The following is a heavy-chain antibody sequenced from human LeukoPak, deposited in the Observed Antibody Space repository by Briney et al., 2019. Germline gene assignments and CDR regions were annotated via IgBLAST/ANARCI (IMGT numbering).Heavy chain of an antibody. Sequence: GGSLRLSCAASGFTFSSYSMTWVRQAPGKGLEWVSSISSSSSYKYYADSVKGRFSISRDNAKNSLYLQMNSLRAEDTAVYYCARGQIEYSSSLDWFDPWGQGTLVTVSS. V-gene: IGHV3-21*01. CDR3: ARGQIEYSSSLDWFDP. D-gene: IGHD6-6*01. CDR1: GFTFSSYS. J-gene: IGHJ5*02. CDR2: ISSSSSYK.